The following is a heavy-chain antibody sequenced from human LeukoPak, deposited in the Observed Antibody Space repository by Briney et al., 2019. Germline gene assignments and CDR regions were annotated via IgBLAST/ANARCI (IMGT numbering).Heavy chain of an antibody. J-gene: IGHJ4*02. CDR1: GFTFSSYA. Sequence: PGGSLRLSCAASGFTFSSYAMHWVRQAPGKGLEWVAAISYDGSNKYYADSVKGRFTISRDNSKNTLYLQMNSLRAEDTAVYYCAKDLLPNIAVAGTGLFDYWGQGTLVTVSS. CDR2: ISYDGSNK. D-gene: IGHD6-19*01. CDR3: AKDLLPNIAVAGTGLFDY. V-gene: IGHV3-30-3*01.